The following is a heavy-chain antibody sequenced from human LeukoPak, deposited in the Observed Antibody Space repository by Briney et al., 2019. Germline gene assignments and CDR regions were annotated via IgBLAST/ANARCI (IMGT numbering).Heavy chain of an antibody. V-gene: IGHV4-61*02. J-gene: IGHJ5*02. CDR3: XXGSXXPAMYXXXXXGXXSEXFDP. D-gene: IGHD1-14*01. CDR2: IYTSGST. CDR1: GGSISSGSYY. Sequence: TSETLSLTCTVSGGSISSGSYYWSWIRQPAGKGLEWIGRIYTSGSTNYNPSLKSRVTISVDTSKNQFSLKLSSVTAADTAVYXXXXGSXXPAMYXXXXXGXXSEXFDPXGQGTLVTVSS.